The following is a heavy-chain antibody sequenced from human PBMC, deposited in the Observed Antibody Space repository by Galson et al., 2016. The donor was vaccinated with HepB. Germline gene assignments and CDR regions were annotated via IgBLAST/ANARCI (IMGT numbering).Heavy chain of an antibody. D-gene: IGHD6-19*01. CDR2: ISKSSNYK. J-gene: IGHJ4*02. CDR3: AGDVDRGWYYFDS. V-gene: IGHV3-21*06. Sequence: SLRLSCAASGITFSTYSMHWVRQAPGKGLEWVSSISKSSNYKYYAASVRGRFTISRDNANNSLFLQMTSLRAEDTAVYYCAGDVDRGWYYFDSWGQGTLVTVSS. CDR1: GITFSTYS.